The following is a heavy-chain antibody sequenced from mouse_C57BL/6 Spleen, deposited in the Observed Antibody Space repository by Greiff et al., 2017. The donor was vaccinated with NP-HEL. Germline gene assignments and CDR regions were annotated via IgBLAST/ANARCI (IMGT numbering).Heavy chain of an antibody. J-gene: IGHJ2*01. Sequence: DVKLQESGGGLVKPGGSLKLSCAASGFTFSSYALSWVRQTPEKRLAWVATISDGGSYTYYPDNVKGRFTISRDNAKNNLYLQMSHLKSEDTAMYYCARDYDSYYFDYWGQGTTLTVSA. D-gene: IGHD2-4*01. V-gene: IGHV5-4*01. CDR2: ISDGGSYT. CDR3: ARDYDSYYFDY. CDR1: GFTFSSYA.